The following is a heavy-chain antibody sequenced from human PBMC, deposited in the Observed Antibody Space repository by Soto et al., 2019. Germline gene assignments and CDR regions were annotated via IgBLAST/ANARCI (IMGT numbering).Heavy chain of an antibody. Sequence: GGSLRLSCAASGFTFSSYEMNWVRQAPGKGLEWVSYISSSGSTIYYADSVKGRFTISRDNAKNSLYLQMNSLRAEDTAVYYCARLGRYCSGGSCYRNLFDPWGQGTLVTVSS. D-gene: IGHD2-15*01. CDR1: GFTFSSYE. CDR2: ISSSGSTI. CDR3: ARLGRYCSGGSCYRNLFDP. V-gene: IGHV3-48*03. J-gene: IGHJ5*02.